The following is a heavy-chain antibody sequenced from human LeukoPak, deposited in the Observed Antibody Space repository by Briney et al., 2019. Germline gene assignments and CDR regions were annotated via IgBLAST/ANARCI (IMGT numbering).Heavy chain of an antibody. CDR1: GYTFTSYY. CDR2: INPSGGST. V-gene: IGHV1-46*03. D-gene: IGHD1-26*01. J-gene: IGHJ5*02. CDR3: ARDKFSGSYFPHWFDP. Sequence: ASVKVSCKASGYTFTSYYMHWVRQAPGQGLEWMGIINPSGGSTSYAQKFQGRVTMTRDTSTSTVYMELSSLRSEETAVYYCARDKFSGSYFPHWFDPWGQGTLVTVSS.